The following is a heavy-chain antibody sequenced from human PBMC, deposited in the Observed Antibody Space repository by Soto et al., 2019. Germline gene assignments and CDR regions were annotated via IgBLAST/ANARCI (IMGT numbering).Heavy chain of an antibody. D-gene: IGHD3-22*01. CDR3: ARSSHYDSSGDFDY. Sequence: QVQLVESGGGVVQPGRSLRLSCAASGFTFSSYGMHWVRQAPGKGLEWVAVIWYDGSNKYYADSVKGRFTISRDNSKNTLYLQMHSLRAEDTAVYYCARSSHYDSSGDFDYWGQGTLVTVSS. J-gene: IGHJ4*02. V-gene: IGHV3-33*01. CDR1: GFTFSSYG. CDR2: IWYDGSNK.